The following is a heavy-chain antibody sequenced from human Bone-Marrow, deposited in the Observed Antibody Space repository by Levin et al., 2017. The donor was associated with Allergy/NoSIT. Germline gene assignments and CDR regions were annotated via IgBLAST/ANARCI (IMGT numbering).Heavy chain of an antibody. Sequence: GESLKISCAASGFTFSDAWMSWVRQAPGKGLEWVGRIRSKSDGGATDYGAPVKGRFTLSRDDSKNSLYLKMNSLRAEDTAVYYCAKAIVGYCSGGNCEDAFDFWGQGTLVTVPS. CDR1: GFTFSDAW. CDR2: IRSKSDGGAT. J-gene: IGHJ3*01. D-gene: IGHD2-15*01. CDR3: AKAIVGYCSGGNCEDAFDF. V-gene: IGHV3-15*01.